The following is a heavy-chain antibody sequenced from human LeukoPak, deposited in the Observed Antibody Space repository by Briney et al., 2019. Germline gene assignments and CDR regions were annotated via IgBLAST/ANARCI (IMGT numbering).Heavy chain of an antibody. CDR3: ARSWASGGYYLFGY. CDR1: GGSISSYY. D-gene: IGHD3-22*01. J-gene: IGHJ4*02. V-gene: IGHV4-59*01. CDR2: IYYSGST. Sequence: SETLSLTCTVSGGSISSYYWSWIRQPPGKGLEWIGYIYYSGSTNYNPSLKSRVTISVDTSKNQFSLKLSSVTAADTAVYYCARSWASGGYYLFGYWGQGTLVTVSS.